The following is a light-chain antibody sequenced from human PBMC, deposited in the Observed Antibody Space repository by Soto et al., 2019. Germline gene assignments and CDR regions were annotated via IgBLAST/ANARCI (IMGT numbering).Light chain of an antibody. CDR3: QSYDSSLSGYV. CDR1: SSKIGAGYD. J-gene: IGLJ1*01. Sequence: QSALTQPPSVSGAPGQRGTISCTGSSSKIGAGYDVHWYQQLPGTAPKLLIYGNSNRPSGVPDRFSGSKSGTSASLAITGLQAEDEADYYCQSYDSSLSGYVFGTGTKVTVL. V-gene: IGLV1-40*01. CDR2: GNS.